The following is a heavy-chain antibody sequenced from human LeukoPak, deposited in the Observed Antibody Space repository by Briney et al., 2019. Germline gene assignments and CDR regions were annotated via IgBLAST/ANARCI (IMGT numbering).Heavy chain of an antibody. V-gene: IGHV3-30-3*01. Sequence: GGSLRLSCAASGFTFSSYVMHWVRQTPGKGLEWVAILSSDGVNKRYADFVQGRFTVSRDNFKNTLYLQMDSLTAEDTAFYYCGKNPGAIFYVLNFPLDGWGQGTLVTVSS. CDR2: LSSDGVNK. CDR1: GFTFSSYV. J-gene: IGHJ4*02. D-gene: IGHD3-3*01. CDR3: GKNPGAIFYVLNFPLDG.